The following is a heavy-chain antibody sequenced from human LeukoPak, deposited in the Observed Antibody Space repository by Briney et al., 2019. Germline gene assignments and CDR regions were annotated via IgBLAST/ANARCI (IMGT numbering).Heavy chain of an antibody. V-gene: IGHV1-18*01. CDR2: ISAYNGNT. CDR1: GYTFTSYG. Sequence: ASVTVSCKASGYTFTSYGISWVRQARGQGLEWMGWISAYNGNTNYAQKLQGRVTMNTDTSTSTAYMELRSLRSDDTAVYYCARSATYYYDSTEDYWGQGTLVTVSS. J-gene: IGHJ4*02. D-gene: IGHD3-22*01. CDR3: ARSATYYYDSTEDY.